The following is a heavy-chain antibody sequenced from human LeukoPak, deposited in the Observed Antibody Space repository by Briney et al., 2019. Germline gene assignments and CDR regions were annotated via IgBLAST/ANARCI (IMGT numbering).Heavy chain of an antibody. J-gene: IGHJ6*03. CDR1: GGSISSYY. D-gene: IGHD6-19*01. V-gene: IGHV4-59*12. CDR2: IYYSGST. Sequence: SETLSLTCTVSGGSISSYYWSWIRQPPGKGLEWIGYIYYSGSTNYNPSLKSRVTISVDTSKNQFSLKLSSVTAADTAVYYCARGRGWYGSWYYYYYMDVWGKGTTVTVSS. CDR3: ARGRGWYGSWYYYYYMDV.